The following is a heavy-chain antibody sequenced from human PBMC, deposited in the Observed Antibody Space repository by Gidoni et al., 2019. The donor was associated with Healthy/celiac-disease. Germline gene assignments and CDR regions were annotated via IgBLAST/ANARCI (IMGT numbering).Heavy chain of an antibody. J-gene: IGHJ2*01. V-gene: IGHV3-9*01. CDR1: GFTFDDYA. CDR3: AKDPYSSSWTEGYFDL. Sequence: EVQMVESGGGLLQPGRSLRLSCAASGFTFDDYAMHWVRQAPGKGLEWVSGISWNSGSIGYADSVKGRFTISRDNAKNSLYLQMNSLRAEDTALYYCAKDPYSSSWTEGYFDLWGRGTLVTVSS. CDR2: ISWNSGSI. D-gene: IGHD6-13*01.